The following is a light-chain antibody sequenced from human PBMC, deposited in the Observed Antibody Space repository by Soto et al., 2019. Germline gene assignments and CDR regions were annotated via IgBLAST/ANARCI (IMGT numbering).Light chain of an antibody. J-gene: IGKJ2*02. Sequence: EIVLTQSPATLSLSPGERATLSCRASQSVGSYFAWYQQKPGQAPRLLIYGASNRATGIPARFSGSGSGTDFTRTITSLEPEDFAVYCCQQPSTWACTFGQGTKLEIK. CDR3: QQPSTWACT. CDR2: GAS. V-gene: IGKV3-11*01. CDR1: QSVGSY.